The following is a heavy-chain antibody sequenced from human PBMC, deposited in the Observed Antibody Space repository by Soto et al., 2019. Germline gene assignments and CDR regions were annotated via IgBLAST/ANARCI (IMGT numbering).Heavy chain of an antibody. CDR2: ISSSSSTI. V-gene: IGHV3-48*01. Sequence: PGGSLRLSCAASGFTFSSYSMNWVRQAPGKGLEWVSYISSSSSTIYYADSVKGRFTISRDNSKNTLYLQMNSLRAEDTAVYYCARDASDSSGVLDYWAQGTLVTVSS. D-gene: IGHD3-22*01. CDR3: ARDASDSSGVLDY. J-gene: IGHJ4*02. CDR1: GFTFSSYS.